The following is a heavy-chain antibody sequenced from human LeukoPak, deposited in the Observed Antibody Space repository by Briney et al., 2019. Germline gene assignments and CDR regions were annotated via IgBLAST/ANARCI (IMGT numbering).Heavy chain of an antibody. CDR1: GGSFSGYY. V-gene: IGHV4-34*01. Sequence: SETLSLTCAVYGGSFSGYYWSWIRQPPGTGLEWIGEINHSGNTNYNPSLESRVTISVDTSKNQFSLKLSSVTAADTAVYYCVRRGYSYGSWGQGTLVTVSS. J-gene: IGHJ4*02. CDR2: INHSGNT. CDR3: VRRGYSYGS. D-gene: IGHD5-18*01.